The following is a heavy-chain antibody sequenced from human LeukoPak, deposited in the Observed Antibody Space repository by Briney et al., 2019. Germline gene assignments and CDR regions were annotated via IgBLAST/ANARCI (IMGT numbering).Heavy chain of an antibody. J-gene: IGHJ4*02. Sequence: GGSLRLSCVASGFTFSSYGMHWVRQAPGKGPEWVAVTWFDGSNKYYADSVKGRFTISRDNSKNTLYLEMNNLRAEDTAVYYCASAAGPFDNWGQGTLVTVS. CDR3: ASAAGPFDN. V-gene: IGHV3-33*01. CDR1: GFTFSSYG. D-gene: IGHD6-13*01. CDR2: TWFDGSNK.